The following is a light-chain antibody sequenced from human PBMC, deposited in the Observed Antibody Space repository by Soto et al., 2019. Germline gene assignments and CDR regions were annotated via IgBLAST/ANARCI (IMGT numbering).Light chain of an antibody. CDR1: SSNIGSNY. V-gene: IGLV1-47*01. CDR3: AAWDVSLSGL. Sequence: QTVVTQPPSASGTPGQRVTISCSGSSSNIGSNYVYWYQQLPGTAPKLLIYRNNQRPSGVPDRFSGSKSGTSASLAISGLRSEDEADYYCAAWDVSLSGLFGGGTKVTVL. J-gene: IGLJ2*01. CDR2: RNN.